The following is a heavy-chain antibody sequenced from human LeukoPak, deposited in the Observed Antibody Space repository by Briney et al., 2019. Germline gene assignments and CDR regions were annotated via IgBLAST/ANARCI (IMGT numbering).Heavy chain of an antibody. Sequence: PSETLSLTCAVSGGSISSSNWWSWVRQPPGKGLEWIGEIYHSGSTNYNPSLKSRVTISVDKSKNQFSLNLSSVTAADTAVYYCARGRRYSYGSPPFDYWGQGTLVTVSS. J-gene: IGHJ4*02. CDR1: GGSISSSNW. V-gene: IGHV4-4*02. CDR2: IYHSGST. D-gene: IGHD5-18*01. CDR3: ARGRRYSYGSPPFDY.